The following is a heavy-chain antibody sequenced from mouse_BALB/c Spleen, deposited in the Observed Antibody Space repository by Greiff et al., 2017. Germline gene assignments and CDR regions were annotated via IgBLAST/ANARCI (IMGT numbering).Heavy chain of an antibody. CDR3: ARWGLRRGDAMDY. CDR2: ISDGGSYT. Sequence: DVKLVESGGGLVKPGGSLKLSCAASGFTFSDYYMYWVRQTPEKRLEWVATISDGGSYTYYPDSVKGRFTISRDNAKNNLYLQMSSLKSEDTAMYYCARWGLRRGDAMDYWGQGTSVTVSS. CDR1: GFTFSDYY. J-gene: IGHJ4*01. V-gene: IGHV5-4*02. D-gene: IGHD2-2*01.